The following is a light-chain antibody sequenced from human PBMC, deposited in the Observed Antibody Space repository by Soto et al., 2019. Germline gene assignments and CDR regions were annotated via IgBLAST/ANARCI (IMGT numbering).Light chain of an antibody. V-gene: IGLV2-14*01. CDR1: NSDIGTYNF. Sequence: QSALTQPASVSGSPGQSITISCTGTNSDIGTYNFVSWYQRPPGKAPKLLIYEVTNRPSGVSSRFSGSKSGSTASLTISGLQAEDEADYYCSSYTSSSTRVFGPGTKLTVL. CDR2: EVT. CDR3: SSYTSSSTRV. J-gene: IGLJ1*01.